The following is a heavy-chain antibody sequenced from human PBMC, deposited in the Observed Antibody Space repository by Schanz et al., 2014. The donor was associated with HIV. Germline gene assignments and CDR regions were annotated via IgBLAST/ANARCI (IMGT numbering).Heavy chain of an antibody. D-gene: IGHD6-6*01. J-gene: IGHJ5*02. CDR1: GYNFGNLD. CDR3: ARARAKIEGRPVGNWFDP. Sequence: QVQLVQSGAEVKKPGASVRVSCKASGYNFGNLDINWVRQATGQGLEWLGWMNPGSGNTGYAWKFQGRVTMTRDTSIRTAYMELSSLRSDDTAVYFCARARAKIEGRPVGNWFDPWGQGTLVTVSP. V-gene: IGHV1-8*02. CDR2: MNPGSGNT.